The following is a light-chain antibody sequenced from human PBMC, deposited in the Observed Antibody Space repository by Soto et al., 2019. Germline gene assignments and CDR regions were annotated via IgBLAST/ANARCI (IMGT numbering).Light chain of an antibody. Sequence: DIQLTQSPSFLSASVGDRVTITSRASQGISSYLAWYQQKPGKAPKLLIYAASTLQSGVPSRFSGSGSGTEFTLTMSSLQPEDFATYYCQLGGTFRPWTKVDI. CDR2: AAS. CDR1: QGISSY. CDR3: QLGGT. J-gene: IGKJ3*01. V-gene: IGKV1-9*01.